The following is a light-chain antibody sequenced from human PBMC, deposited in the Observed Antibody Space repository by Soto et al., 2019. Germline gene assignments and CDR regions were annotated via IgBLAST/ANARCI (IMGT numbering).Light chain of an antibody. CDR3: CSYAGSITYVV. Sequence: QSALTQPACVSGSPGQSITISCTGTSSDVGSYNLVSWYQQHPGKAPKLMIYEVSKRPSGVSNRFSGSKSGNTASLTISGLQAEDEADYYCCSYAGSITYVVFGGGTKLTVL. CDR2: EVS. V-gene: IGLV2-23*02. CDR1: SSDVGSYNL. J-gene: IGLJ2*01.